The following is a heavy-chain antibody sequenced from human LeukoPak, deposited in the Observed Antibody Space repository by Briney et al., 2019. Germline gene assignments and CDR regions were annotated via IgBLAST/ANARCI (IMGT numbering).Heavy chain of an antibody. Sequence: SQTLSLTCAISGDSVSSNSAAWNWIRQSPSRGLEWLGRTYYRSKWYNDYAVSAKSRITINPDTSKNQFSLQLNSVTPEDTAVYYCARAYYDILTGYYERDYYYYYGMDVWGQGTTVTVSS. CDR2: TYYRSKWYN. J-gene: IGHJ6*02. D-gene: IGHD3-9*01. CDR1: GDSVSSNSAA. CDR3: ARAYYDILTGYYERDYYYYYGMDV. V-gene: IGHV6-1*01.